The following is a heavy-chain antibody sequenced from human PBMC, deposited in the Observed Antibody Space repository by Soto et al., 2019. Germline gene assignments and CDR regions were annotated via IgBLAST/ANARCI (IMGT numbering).Heavy chain of an antibody. J-gene: IGHJ4*02. V-gene: IGHV3-48*04. CDR1: GFTFSSYS. CDR2: ISSSSSTI. CDR3: ARGGFGESIIYFDY. D-gene: IGHD3-10*01. Sequence: GGSLRLSCAASGFTFSSYSMNWVRQAPGKGLEWVSYISSSSSTIYYADSVKGRFTISRDNANNSLYLQMNSLRAEDKAVSYCARGGFGESIIYFDYWGQGTLVTVSS.